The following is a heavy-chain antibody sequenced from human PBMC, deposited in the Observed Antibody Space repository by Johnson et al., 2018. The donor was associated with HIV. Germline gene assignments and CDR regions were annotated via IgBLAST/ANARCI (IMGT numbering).Heavy chain of an antibody. J-gene: IGHJ3*02. Sequence: QVQLVESGGGVVQPGRSLRLSCVASGFTLSNNAMHWVRQAPGNGLEWVAVISYDGSNKYYAHSVKGRFTISRDNARSTLYLQMNSLRPEDTAVYFCAREIGGSSYRDAFDIWGQGTMVTVSS. CDR3: AREIGGSSYRDAFDI. CDR2: ISYDGSNK. V-gene: IGHV3-30*04. D-gene: IGHD1-26*01. CDR1: GFTLSNNA.